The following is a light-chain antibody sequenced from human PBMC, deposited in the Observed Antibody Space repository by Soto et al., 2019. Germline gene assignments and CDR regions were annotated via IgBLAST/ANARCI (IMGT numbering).Light chain of an antibody. CDR3: SSYTSSSTYV. V-gene: IGLV2-14*01. Sequence: QSVLTQPPSVCGSPGHSITISCTGTSSDVGGYNYVSWYQQHPGKAPKLMIYEVSNRPSGVSNRFSGSKSGNTASLTISGLQAEEEADYYCSSYTSSSTYVFGTGTKVTVL. CDR1: SSDVGGYNY. CDR2: EVS. J-gene: IGLJ1*01.